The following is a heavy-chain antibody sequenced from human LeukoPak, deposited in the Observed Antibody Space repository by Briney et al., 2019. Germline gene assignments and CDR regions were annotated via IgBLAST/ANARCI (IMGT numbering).Heavy chain of an antibody. CDR1: GFTFSSYW. J-gene: IGHJ4*02. V-gene: IGHV3-74*01. CDR3: ARAAVGVAVGY. Sequence: GGSLRLSCAASGFTFSSYWMHWARQVPGKGLVWVSRINPGGSSIAYADSVKGRFTISRDNAKNTLYLQMDSLRAEDTAVYYCARAAVGVAVGYWGQGTLVTVS. D-gene: IGHD6-19*01. CDR2: INPGGSSI.